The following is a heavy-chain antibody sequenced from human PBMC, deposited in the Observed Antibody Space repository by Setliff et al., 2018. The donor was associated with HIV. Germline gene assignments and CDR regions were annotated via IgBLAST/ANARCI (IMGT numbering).Heavy chain of an antibody. Sequence: ASVKVSCKASGYTFTGYAMNWVRQAPGRGLEWMGWINTDTGNPTYAQGFTGRFVFSLDTSVSTAYLQINSLKAEDTAIYYCARVGVDSQEYFQHWGQGTLVTVSS. D-gene: IGHD3-3*01. CDR3: ARVGVDSQEYFQH. V-gene: IGHV7-4-1*02. CDR1: GYTFTGYA. CDR2: INTDTGNP. J-gene: IGHJ1*01.